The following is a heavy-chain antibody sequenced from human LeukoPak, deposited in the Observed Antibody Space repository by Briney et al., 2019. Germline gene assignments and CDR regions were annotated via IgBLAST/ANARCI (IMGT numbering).Heavy chain of an antibody. CDR1: GGSTSTYY. Sequence: PSETLSLTCTVSGGSTSTYYWSWIRQPPGKGLEWIGYIYYSGTPNCNPTLKSRVTMSVDTSKKQSSLKLSSVTAADTAVYYCARHGGSYDFDFWGQGTLVTVSS. V-gene: IGHV4-59*08. D-gene: IGHD1-26*01. J-gene: IGHJ4*02. CDR3: ARHGGSYDFDF. CDR2: IYYSGTP.